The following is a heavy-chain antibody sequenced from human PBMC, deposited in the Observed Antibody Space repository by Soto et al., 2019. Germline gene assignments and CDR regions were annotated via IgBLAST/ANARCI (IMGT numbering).Heavy chain of an antibody. V-gene: IGHV3-23*01. CDR3: AKDRYVVYSFDX. J-gene: IGHJ4*02. CDR1: GFTFSSSA. CDR2: ISCSGGST. D-gene: IGHD4-17*01. Sequence: GGSLRLSCAASGFTFSSSAMNWVRQAPGKGLEWVSSISCSGGSTYYADSVRVRFTISIDNSKNTLYLQMNSLIAEDTAVYYCAKDRYVVYSFDXWGQGTLVTVSX.